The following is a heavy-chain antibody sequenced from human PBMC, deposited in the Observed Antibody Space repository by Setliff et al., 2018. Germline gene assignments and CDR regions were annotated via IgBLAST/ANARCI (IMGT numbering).Heavy chain of an antibody. CDR1: GGSMIGGHYY. CDR3: ARGHCSSGECPNYFDP. J-gene: IGHJ5*02. Sequence: LSLTCTVSGGSMIGGHYYWSWIRQLPGRGLEWIAYIYYSGNTYYNPSLKSRVTISVDTSKNQFSLKINSVTAADTAVYYCARGHCSSGECPNYFDPWGQGTQVTVSS. D-gene: IGHD2-15*01. CDR2: IYYSGNT. V-gene: IGHV4-31*03.